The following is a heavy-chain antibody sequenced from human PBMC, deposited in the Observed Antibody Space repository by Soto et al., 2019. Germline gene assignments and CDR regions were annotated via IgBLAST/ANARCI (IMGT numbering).Heavy chain of an antibody. J-gene: IGHJ4*02. Sequence: SGPTLVNPTETLTLTCTLSGFSLTTGVGVGWVRQPPGKALEWLALVYWDDDKHYTPSLMSRLTVTKDISKGQVVLTMTNMDPVDTATYYCATLTADFWGPGTLVTVSS. CDR1: GFSLTTGVG. CDR2: VYWDDDK. CDR3: ATLTADF. V-gene: IGHV2-5*02.